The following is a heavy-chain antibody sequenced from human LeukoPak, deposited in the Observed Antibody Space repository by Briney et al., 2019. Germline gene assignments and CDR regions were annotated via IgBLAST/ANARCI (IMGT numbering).Heavy chain of an antibody. Sequence: PGGSLRLSCAASGFTFSSYAMSWVRQAPGKGLEWVSAISGSGGSTYYADSVKGRFTISRDNSKNTLYLQMNSLRAEDTAVYYCAKDARDILTGYYWGLFDYWGQGTLVTVSS. CDR2: ISGSGGST. CDR1: GFTFSSYA. V-gene: IGHV3-23*01. CDR3: AKDARDILTGYYWGLFDY. J-gene: IGHJ4*02. D-gene: IGHD3-9*01.